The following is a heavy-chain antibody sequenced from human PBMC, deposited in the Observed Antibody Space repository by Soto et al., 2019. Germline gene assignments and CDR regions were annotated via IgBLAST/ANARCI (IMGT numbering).Heavy chain of an antibody. Sequence: GGSLRLSCAASGVIFRDWFMSWIRQAPGKGLEWISYISSSGSTIYYADSVKGRFTISRDNAKNSLYLQMNSLRAEDTAVYYCARVLVFYGGFDPWGQGTLVTVSS. V-gene: IGHV3-11*01. J-gene: IGHJ5*02. CDR1: GVIFRDWF. D-gene: IGHD2-21*02. CDR2: ISSSGSTI. CDR3: ARVLVFYGGFDP.